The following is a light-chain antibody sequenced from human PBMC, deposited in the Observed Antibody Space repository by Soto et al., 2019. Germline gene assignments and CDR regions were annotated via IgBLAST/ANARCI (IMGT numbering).Light chain of an antibody. J-gene: IGKJ2*01. Sequence: EIVMTRSPATLSVSPGERATLSCRASHSVSGGLAWYQQKPGQAPRLLIYRASIRVTGIPARFSGSGSGTEFTLTISSLQSEDFAVYYCQQNNNWPYTFGQGTKLEIK. CDR1: HSVSGG. V-gene: IGKV3-15*01. CDR3: QQNNNWPYT. CDR2: RAS.